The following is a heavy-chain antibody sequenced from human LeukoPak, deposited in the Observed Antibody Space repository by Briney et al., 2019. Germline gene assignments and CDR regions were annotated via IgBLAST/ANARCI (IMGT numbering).Heavy chain of an antibody. D-gene: IGHD6-13*01. J-gene: IGHJ4*02. CDR3: ARDPIAAVRFDY. CDR2: IWYDGSNK. CDR1: GFTFSSYA. V-gene: IGHV3-33*08. Sequence: PGGSLRLSCAASGFTFSSYAMSWVRQAPGKGLEWVAVIWYDGSNKYYADSVKGRFTISRDNSKNTLYLQMNSLRAEDTAVYYCARDPIAAVRFDYWGQGTLVTVSS.